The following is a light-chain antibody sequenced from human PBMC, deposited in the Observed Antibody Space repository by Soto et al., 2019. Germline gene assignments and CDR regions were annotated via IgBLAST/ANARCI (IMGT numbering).Light chain of an antibody. CDR2: GAS. CDR3: QLYNSWLWR. V-gene: IGKV3-15*01. CDR1: QTINNN. Sequence: RQTPVTLSVSQEERGTLSRRASQTINNNVAWYQLKDGQVPRLVIYGASTRATDIPARFSGSGSGTEFTLIISSLQSEDSAVYYCQLYNSWLWRFGHGTKVAIK. J-gene: IGKJ1*01.